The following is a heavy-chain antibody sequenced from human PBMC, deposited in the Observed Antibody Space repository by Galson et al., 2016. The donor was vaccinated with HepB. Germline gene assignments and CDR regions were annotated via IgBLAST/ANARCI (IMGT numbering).Heavy chain of an antibody. CDR3: ARTTYGSGSPVDY. D-gene: IGHD3-10*01. J-gene: IGHJ4*02. CDR2: IFYSGGT. V-gene: IGHV4-59*01. Sequence: WIRQSPGKGLEWIGYIFYSGGTNYNPSLNSRVTISVDTSKRWFSLRLSSVTAADTAVYYCARTTYGSGSPVDYWGQGTLVTVSS.